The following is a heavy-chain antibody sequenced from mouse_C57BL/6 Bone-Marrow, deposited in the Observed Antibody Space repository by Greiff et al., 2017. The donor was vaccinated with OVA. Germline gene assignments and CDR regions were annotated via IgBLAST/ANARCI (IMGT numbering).Heavy chain of an antibody. V-gene: IGHV14-2*01. CDR1: GFNIKDYY. D-gene: IGHD1-1*01. Sequence: EVQLQQSGAELVKPGASVKLSCTASGFNIKDYYMHWVKQRTEQGLEWIGRIDPEDGETKYAPKFPGKATITAATSSNTAYLQLSSLTSEDTAVYYCDYGSSSWFAYWGQGTLVTVSA. CDR2: IDPEDGET. CDR3: DYGSSSWFAY. J-gene: IGHJ3*01.